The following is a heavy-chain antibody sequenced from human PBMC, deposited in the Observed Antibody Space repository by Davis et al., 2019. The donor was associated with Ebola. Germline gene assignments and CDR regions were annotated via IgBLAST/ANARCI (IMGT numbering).Heavy chain of an antibody. J-gene: IGHJ4*02. D-gene: IGHD6-19*01. CDR3: AGIRGQWLED. V-gene: IGHV4-34*01. CDR1: GGFFRGQY. CDR2: ISHSGRT. Sequence: PSETLSLTCGVYGGFFRGQYWTWTRKSPGKGLEWIGEISHSGRTNYNPSLKSPVATSLDTSQNQVFLDLTSVTAADTSQYYCAGIRGQWLEDWGPGSLVTVSS.